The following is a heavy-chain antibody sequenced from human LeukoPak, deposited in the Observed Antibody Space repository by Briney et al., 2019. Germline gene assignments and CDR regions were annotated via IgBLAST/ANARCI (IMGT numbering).Heavy chain of an antibody. V-gene: IGHV4-34*01. Sequence: PSETLSLTCAVYGGSFSGYYWSWIRQPPGKGLEWIGEINHSGSTNYNPSLKSRVTISVDTSKNQFSLKLSSVTAADTAVCYCARGRLSKIVVVPAAMRGNAFDIWGQGTMVTVSS. D-gene: IGHD2-2*01. CDR3: ARGRLSKIVVVPAAMRGNAFDI. CDR1: GGSFSGYY. J-gene: IGHJ3*02. CDR2: INHSGST.